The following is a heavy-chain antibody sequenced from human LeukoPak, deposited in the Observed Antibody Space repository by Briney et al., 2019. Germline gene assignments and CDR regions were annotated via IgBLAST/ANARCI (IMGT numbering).Heavy chain of an antibody. V-gene: IGHV5-51*01. CDR2: IYPGDSDT. J-gene: IGHJ4*02. CDR1: GHSFTTYW. D-gene: IGHD4-23*01. CDR3: ARKYGSNRVDY. Sequence: GESLKISCKGSGHSFTTYWIGWVRQMPGKGVEWMGIIYPGDSDTTYSPSFQGQVTISADKSISTAYLQWSSLKASDTAMYYCARKYGSNRVDYWGQGTLVTVSS.